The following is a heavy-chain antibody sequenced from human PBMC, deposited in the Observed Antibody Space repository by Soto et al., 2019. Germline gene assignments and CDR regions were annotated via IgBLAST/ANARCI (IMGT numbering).Heavy chain of an antibody. Sequence: GASVKVSCKASGYTFTGYYMHWVRQAPGQGLEWMGGIIPNFGTANYAQKFQGRVTITADESTSTAYMELSSLRSEDTAVYYCTRVEKAVAGTFDYWGQGTLVTVSS. CDR3: TRVEKAVAGTFDY. D-gene: IGHD6-19*01. J-gene: IGHJ4*02. CDR1: GYTFTGYY. V-gene: IGHV1-69*13. CDR2: IIPNFGTA.